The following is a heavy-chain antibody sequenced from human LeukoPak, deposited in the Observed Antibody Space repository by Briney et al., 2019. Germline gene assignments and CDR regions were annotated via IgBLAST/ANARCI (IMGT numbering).Heavy chain of an antibody. Sequence: ASVKVSCKASGYTLTGYYMHWVRQAPAQGLEWMGWINPNSGGTNYAQKFQGRVTMTRDTSISTAYMELSRLRSDDTAVYYCARTYYDYVWGSYRFHWFDPWGQGTLVTVSS. J-gene: IGHJ5*02. CDR1: GYTLTGYY. D-gene: IGHD3-16*02. V-gene: IGHV1-2*02. CDR3: ARTYYDYVWGSYRFHWFDP. CDR2: INPNSGGT.